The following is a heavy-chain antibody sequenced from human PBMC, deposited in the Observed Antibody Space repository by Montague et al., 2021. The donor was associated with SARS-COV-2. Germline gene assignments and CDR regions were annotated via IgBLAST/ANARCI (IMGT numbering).Heavy chain of an antibody. CDR3: ARAHITMIVVVDAFDF. V-gene: IGHV4-31*03. CDR1: GGSISSGGYY. Sequence: TLSLTCTVSGGSISSGGYYWSWIRQHPGKGLEWIGYIYYSGSTYYNPSLKSRVTISVDTSKNQFSLKLSSVTAADTAVYYCARAHITMIVVVDAFDFWGQGTMVTVSS. J-gene: IGHJ3*01. D-gene: IGHD3-22*01. CDR2: IYYSGST.